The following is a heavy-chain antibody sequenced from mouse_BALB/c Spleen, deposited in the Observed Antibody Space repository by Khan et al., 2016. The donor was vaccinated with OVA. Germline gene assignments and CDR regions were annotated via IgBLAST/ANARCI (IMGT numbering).Heavy chain of an antibody. J-gene: IGHJ3*01. V-gene: IGHV6-6*01. D-gene: IGHD1-1*01. CDR1: GFTFSDAW. CDR2: IRSKDNNNAT. CDR3: TWGYYGRRAWFAY. Sequence: EVQLQESGGGLVQPGGSMKLSCAASGFTFSDAWMDWVRQSPEKGMEWVAEIRSKDNNNATYYDESGKGRFTISRDCSKCSVTLQMISLRSEDTGIYYCTWGYYGRRAWFAYWVQGTLVTVSA.